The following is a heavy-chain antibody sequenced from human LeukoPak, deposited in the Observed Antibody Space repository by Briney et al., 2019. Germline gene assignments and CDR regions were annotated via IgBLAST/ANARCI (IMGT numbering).Heavy chain of an antibody. D-gene: IGHD6-13*01. CDR2: IIPILGIA. J-gene: IGHJ4*02. CDR1: GGTFSSYA. V-gene: IGHV1-69*04. Sequence: SVKVSCKASGGTFSSYAISWMRQAPGQGLEWMGRIIPILGIANYAQKFQGRVTITVDKSTSTAYMELSSLRSEDTAVYYCASATEQQLAFDYWGQGTLVTVSS. CDR3: ASATEQQLAFDY.